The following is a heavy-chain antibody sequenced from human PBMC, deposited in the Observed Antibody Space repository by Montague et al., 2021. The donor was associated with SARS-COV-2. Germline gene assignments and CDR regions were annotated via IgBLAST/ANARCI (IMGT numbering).Heavy chain of an antibody. J-gene: IGHJ4*02. V-gene: IGHV4-34*01. CDR3: ARRRYIVSWYCAKYYFDY. Sequence: SETLSLTCAVYGGSFFGYYWSWIRQPPGKGLEWIGEINHSGSTNYNPSLKSRVTISVDTSKNQFSLKLSSVTAADTAVYYCARRRYIVSWYCAKYYFDYWGQGTLVTVSS. D-gene: IGHD6-13*01. CDR1: GGSFFGYY. CDR2: INHSGST.